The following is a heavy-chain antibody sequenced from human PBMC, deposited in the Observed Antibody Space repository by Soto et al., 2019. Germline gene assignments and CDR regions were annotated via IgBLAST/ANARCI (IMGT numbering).Heavy chain of an antibody. V-gene: IGHV3-23*01. CDR3: AKNQERELPRVIDF. CDR1: GLTFSNYA. J-gene: IGHJ4*02. CDR2: MSGSSSTT. D-gene: IGHD1-7*01. Sequence: GGSLRLSCATSGLTFSNYAMSWVRQAPGGGLEWVSSMSGSSSTTYYADSVRGRFTISRDRSKNTLYLQMSSLRAEDTALYYCAKNQERELPRVIDFSGQATLLTVSS.